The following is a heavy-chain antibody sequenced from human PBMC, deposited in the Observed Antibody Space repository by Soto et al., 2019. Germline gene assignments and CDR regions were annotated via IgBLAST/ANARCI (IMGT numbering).Heavy chain of an antibody. J-gene: IGHJ5*02. V-gene: IGHV1-8*01. Sequence: QVQLVQSGAEVKEPGASVKVSCQASGYACSNNDISWVRHVTGQGLAWMGWMNPNSGNGGYAQKFQGRVTMTRATSTSTAYMALRSLASDDTAIYYCARMATSGTLYWFDPWGQGTLVTVSS. CDR2: MNPNSGNG. CDR1: GYACSNND. CDR3: ARMATSGTLYWFDP.